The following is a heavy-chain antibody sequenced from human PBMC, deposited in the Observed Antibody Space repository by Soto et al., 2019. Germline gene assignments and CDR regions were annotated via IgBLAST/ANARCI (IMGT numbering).Heavy chain of an antibody. CDR1: DGYISSYY. J-gene: IGHJ6*03. V-gene: IGHV4-59*01. D-gene: IGHD6-19*01. CDR2: IYYSGST. CDR3: ARSSSGWPRYYYYYMDV. Sequence: SQPLSHPCSVADGYISSYYWSWIRQTPGKGLEWIGYIYYSGSTNYNPSLKSRVTISVDTSKNQFSLKLSSVTAADTAVYYCARSSSGWPRYYYYYMDVWGKGTTVTVSS.